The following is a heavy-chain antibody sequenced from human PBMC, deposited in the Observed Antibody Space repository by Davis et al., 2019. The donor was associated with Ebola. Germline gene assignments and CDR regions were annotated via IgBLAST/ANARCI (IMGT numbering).Heavy chain of an antibody. J-gene: IGHJ4*02. Sequence: GESLKISCAASGFTFSNYAMSWVRQAPGKGLEWVSGISDSGGSTHYADSVKGRFTISRDNSKNTLYLQMNSLRAEDTAVYYCAKGVVITTGIFDYWGQGTLVTVSS. CDR1: GFTFSNYA. CDR2: ISDSGGST. V-gene: IGHV3-23*01. D-gene: IGHD3-22*01. CDR3: AKGVVITTGIFDY.